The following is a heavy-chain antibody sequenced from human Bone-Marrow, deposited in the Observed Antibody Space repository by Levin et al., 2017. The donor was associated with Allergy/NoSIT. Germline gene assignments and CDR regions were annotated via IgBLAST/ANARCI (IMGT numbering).Heavy chain of an antibody. CDR2: TSYDEGNK. Sequence: GESLKISCAASGFTFSNYAMHWVRQAPGKGLEWVAVTSYDEGNKLYADSVKGRFTISRDNSKNTLYLQMNSLRAEDTAVYYCARTGSDAFDIWGQGTMVTVSS. V-gene: IGHV3-30-3*01. D-gene: IGHD3-10*01. CDR3: ARTGSDAFDI. CDR1: GFTFSNYA. J-gene: IGHJ3*02.